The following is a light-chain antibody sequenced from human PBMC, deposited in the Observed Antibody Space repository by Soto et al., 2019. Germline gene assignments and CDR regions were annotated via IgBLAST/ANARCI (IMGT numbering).Light chain of an antibody. CDR1: SSDVGGYNY. CDR3: CSYAGSYFYV. J-gene: IGLJ1*01. Sequence: QSVLTQPRSVSGSPGQSVTIFCTGTSSDVGGYNYVSWYQQHPGKAPKLMIYDVSKRLSGVPDRFSGPKSGNTASLTISGLQAEDEADYYCCSYAGSYFYVFGTGTKVTVL. V-gene: IGLV2-11*01. CDR2: DVS.